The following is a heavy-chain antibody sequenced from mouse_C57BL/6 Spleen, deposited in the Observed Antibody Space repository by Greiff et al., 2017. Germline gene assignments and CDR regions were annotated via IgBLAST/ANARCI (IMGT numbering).Heavy chain of an antibody. CDR1: GYTFTSYW. J-gene: IGHJ2*01. V-gene: IGHV1-64*01. CDR2: IHPNSGST. D-gene: IGHD1-1*01. CDR3: ARKAYGSSYGYFDY. Sequence: QVQLQQPGAELVKPGASVKLSCKASGYTFTSYWMHWVKQRPGQGLEWIGMIHPNSGSTNYNEKFKSKATLTVDKSSSTAYLQLSILTSEDSAVYYCARKAYGSSYGYFDYWGQGTTLTVSS.